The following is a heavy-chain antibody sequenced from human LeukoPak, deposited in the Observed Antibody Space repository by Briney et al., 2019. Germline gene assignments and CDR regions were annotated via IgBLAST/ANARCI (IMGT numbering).Heavy chain of an antibody. CDR3: ARDGQNIVADPGWFDP. CDR1: GYTFTGYY. CDR2: INPNSGGT. V-gene: IGHV1-2*02. Sequence: GASVKVSCKASGYTFTGYYMHWVRQAPGQGLEWMGWINPNSGGTNYAQKFQGRVTMTRDTSISTAYMELSRLRSDDTAVYYCARDGQNIVADPGWFDPWGQGTLVTVSS. D-gene: IGHD2-15*01. J-gene: IGHJ5*02.